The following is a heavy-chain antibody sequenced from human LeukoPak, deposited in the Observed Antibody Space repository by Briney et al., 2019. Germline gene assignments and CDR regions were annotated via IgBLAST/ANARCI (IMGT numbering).Heavy chain of an antibody. CDR3: ARGDQGYYYDSSGTDLDY. D-gene: IGHD3-22*01. CDR1: GGTFSSYA. J-gene: IGHJ4*02. Sequence: SVKVSCKASGGTFSSYAISWVRQAPGQGLEWMGGIIPIFGTANYAQKFQGRVTITADESTSTAYMELSSLRSEDTAVYYCARGDQGYYYDSSGTDLDYWGQGTLVTVSS. V-gene: IGHV1-69*13. CDR2: IIPIFGTA.